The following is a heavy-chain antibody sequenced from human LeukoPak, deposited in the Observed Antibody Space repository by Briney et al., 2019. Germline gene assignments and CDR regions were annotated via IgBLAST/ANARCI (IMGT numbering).Heavy chain of an antibody. D-gene: IGHD3-3*01. V-gene: IGHV5-51*01. J-gene: IGHJ5*02. CDR2: IYPGDSDT. CDR1: GYSFTSYW. CDR3: ARHSWPNPYDFWSGQTQGDWFDP. Sequence: GESLKISCQGSGYSFTSYWIGWVRQMPGKGLEWMGIIYPGDSDTRYSPSFQGQVTISADKSISTAYLQWSSLKASDTAMYYCARHSWPNPYDFWSGQTQGDWFDPWGQGTLVTVSS.